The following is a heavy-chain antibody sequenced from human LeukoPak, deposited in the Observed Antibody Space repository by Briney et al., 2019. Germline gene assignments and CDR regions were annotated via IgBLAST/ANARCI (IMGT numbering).Heavy chain of an antibody. CDR3: ARDFRSAIGYFDY. Sequence: ASVKVSCKASGGTFSSYAISWVRQAPGQGLEWMGGIIPIFGTANYAQKFQGRVTITTDESTSTAYMELSSLRSEDTAVYYCARDFRSAIGYFDYWGQGTLVTVSS. D-gene: IGHD2-21*01. J-gene: IGHJ4*02. CDR1: GGTFSSYA. CDR2: IIPIFGTA. V-gene: IGHV1-69*05.